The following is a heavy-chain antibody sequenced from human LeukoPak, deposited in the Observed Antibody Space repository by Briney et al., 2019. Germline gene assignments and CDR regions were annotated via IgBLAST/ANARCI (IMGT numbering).Heavy chain of an antibody. CDR2: INTNTGNP. D-gene: IGHD5-24*01. CDR1: GYTFTSYA. Sequence: ASVKVSCKASGYTFTSYAMNWVRQAPGQGLEWMGGINTNTGNPMYAQGFTGRFVFSLDTSVSTAYLQISSLKAEDTAVYYCARGEMATIRVSDNWGQGTLVTVSS. CDR3: ARGEMATIRVSDN. V-gene: IGHV7-4-1*02. J-gene: IGHJ4*02.